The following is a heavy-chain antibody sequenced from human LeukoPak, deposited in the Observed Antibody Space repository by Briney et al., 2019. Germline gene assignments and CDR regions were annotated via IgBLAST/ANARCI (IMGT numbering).Heavy chain of an antibody. J-gene: IGHJ2*01. CDR1: GYTLTELS. V-gene: IGHV1-24*01. Sequence: ASVKVSCKVSGYTLTELSMHWVRQAPGKGLEWMGGFDPEDGETIYAQKFQGRVTITRDTSASTAYMELSSLRSEDTAVYYCARDRPDWYFDLWGRGTLVTVSS. CDR2: FDPEDGET. CDR3: ARDRPDWYFDL.